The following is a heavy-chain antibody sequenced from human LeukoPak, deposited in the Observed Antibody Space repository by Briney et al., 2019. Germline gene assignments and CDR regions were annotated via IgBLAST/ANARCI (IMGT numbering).Heavy chain of an antibody. D-gene: IGHD2-2*01. CDR1: GITVSSYA. Sequence: GGSLRLPCAASGITVSSYAMSWVRQAPGKGLDWVSSISGGGGSTHYADSVKGRFTISRDNAKNTLYLQMDSLRGEDTAVYYCAKRTEYCSSTRCAFWYFDLWGRGTLVTVSA. CDR2: ISGGGGST. CDR3: AKRTEYCSSTRCAFWYFDL. J-gene: IGHJ2*01. V-gene: IGHV3-23*01.